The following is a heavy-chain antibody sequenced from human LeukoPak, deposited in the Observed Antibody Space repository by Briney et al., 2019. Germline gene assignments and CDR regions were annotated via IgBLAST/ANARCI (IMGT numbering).Heavy chain of an antibody. D-gene: IGHD3-22*01. CDR3: AKRSQTAIVVVGAD. V-gene: IGHV4-4*02. J-gene: IGHJ4*02. CDR2: IHHSGST. Sequence: SETLSLTCAVSGDSISSSNWWSWLRQPPGKGLEWIGEIHHSGSTNYNPSLKSRVTISVDKSNNQFSLKLTSVTAADTAVYYCAKRSQTAIVVVGADWGQGTLVTVSS. CDR1: GDSISSSNW.